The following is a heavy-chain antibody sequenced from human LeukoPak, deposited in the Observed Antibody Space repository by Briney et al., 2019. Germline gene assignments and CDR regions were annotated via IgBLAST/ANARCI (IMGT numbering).Heavy chain of an antibody. V-gene: IGHV4-61*02. Sequence: SETLSLTCTVSGGSISSGSYYWSWIRQPAGKGLEWIGRIYTSGSTNYNPSLKSRVTISVDTSKNQFSLKLSSVTAADTAVYYCARGRAYSSSSGWFDPWGQGTLVTVSS. CDR3: ARGRAYSSSSGWFDP. CDR2: IYTSGST. D-gene: IGHD6-6*01. J-gene: IGHJ5*02. CDR1: GGSISSGSYY.